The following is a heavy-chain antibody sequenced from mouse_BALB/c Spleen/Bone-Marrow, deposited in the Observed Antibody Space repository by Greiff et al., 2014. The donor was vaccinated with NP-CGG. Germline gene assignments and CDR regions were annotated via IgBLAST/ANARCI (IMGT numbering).Heavy chain of an antibody. CDR2: IDPANGNT. CDR1: GFNIKDTY. V-gene: IGHV14-3*02. Sequence: DVKLQESGAELVKPGASVKLSCTASGFNIKDTYMHWVKQRPEQGLEWIGRIDPANGNTKYVPTFQGEATITADTSSNTAYLQLSSLTSEDTSVYYCASSGNYEGGAMDYWGQGISVTVSS. D-gene: IGHD2-1*01. CDR3: ASSGNYEGGAMDY. J-gene: IGHJ4*01.